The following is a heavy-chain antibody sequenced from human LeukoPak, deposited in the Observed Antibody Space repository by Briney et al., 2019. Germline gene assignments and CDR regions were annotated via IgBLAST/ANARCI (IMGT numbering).Heavy chain of an antibody. D-gene: IGHD3-3*01. V-gene: IGHV3-48*03. J-gene: IGHJ6*03. CDR3: AKGYDFWSGYYYMDV. CDR1: GFTFSSYE. Sequence: GGSLRLSCAASGFTFSSYEMNWVRQAPGKGLEWVSYISSSGSTIYYADSVKGRFTISRDNAKNTLYLQMNSLRAEDTAVYYCAKGYDFWSGYYYMDVWGKGTTVTVSS. CDR2: ISSSGSTI.